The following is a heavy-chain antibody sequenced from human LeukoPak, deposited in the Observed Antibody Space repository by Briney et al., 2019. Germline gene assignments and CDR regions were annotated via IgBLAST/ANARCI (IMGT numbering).Heavy chain of an antibody. V-gene: IGHV4-34*01. CDR2: INHSGST. Sequence: SETPSLTCAVYGGSFSGYYWSWIRQPPGKGLEWIGEINHSGSTNYNPSLKSRVTISVDTSKNQFSLKLSSETAADTAVYYCARGTRGSSGYYYPNYYYYYGMDVWGQGTTVTVSS. J-gene: IGHJ6*02. CDR3: ARGTRGSSGYYYPNYYYYYGMDV. D-gene: IGHD3-22*01. CDR1: GGSFSGYY.